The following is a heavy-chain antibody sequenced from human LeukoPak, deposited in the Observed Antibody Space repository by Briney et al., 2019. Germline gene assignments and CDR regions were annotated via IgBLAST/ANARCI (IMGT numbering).Heavy chain of an antibody. D-gene: IGHD1-26*01. CDR2: IRSKAYGGTT. CDR1: GFTFGDYA. Sequence: GRSLRLSCTASGFTFGDYAMSWFRQAPGKGRGWVGFIRSKAYGGTTEYAASVKGRFTISRDDSKSIAYLQMNSLKTEDTAVYYCTREQVGATENFDYWGQGTLVTVSS. V-gene: IGHV3-49*03. J-gene: IGHJ4*02. CDR3: TREQVGATENFDY.